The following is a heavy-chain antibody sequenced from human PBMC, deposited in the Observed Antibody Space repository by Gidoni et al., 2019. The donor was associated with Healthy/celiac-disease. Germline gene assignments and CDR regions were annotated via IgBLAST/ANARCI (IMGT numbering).Heavy chain of an antibody. J-gene: IGHJ4*02. V-gene: IGHV3-64*01. CDR2: ISSNGGST. Sequence: EVQLVESGGGLVQPGGSLRLSCAASGFTFSSYAMHWVRQAPGKGLEYVSAISSNGGSTYYANSVKGRFTISRDNSKNTLYLQMGSLRAEDMAVYYCARDQGGYSYGYDYWGQGTLVTVSS. CDR3: ARDQGGYSYGYDY. D-gene: IGHD5-18*01. CDR1: GFTFSSYA.